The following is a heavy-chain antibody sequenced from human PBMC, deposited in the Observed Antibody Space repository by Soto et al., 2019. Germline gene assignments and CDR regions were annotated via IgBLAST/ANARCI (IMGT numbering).Heavy chain of an antibody. CDR2: ISNDGGKK. D-gene: IGHD7-27*01. CDR1: GFAFTSHA. V-gene: IGHV3-30-3*01. Sequence: GGSLRLSCAASGFAFTSHALHWVRQAPGKGLEWVALISNDGGKKQYAESVEGRFTVSRDSSRNTLYLQLNSLRPDDTAVYFCARDEGNTGGFPFFGFWGPGKLVTVSS. CDR3: ARDEGNTGGFPFFGF. J-gene: IGHJ4*02.